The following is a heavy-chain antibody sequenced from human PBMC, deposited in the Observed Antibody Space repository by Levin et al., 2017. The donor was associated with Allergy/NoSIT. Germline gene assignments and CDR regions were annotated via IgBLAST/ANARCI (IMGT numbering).Heavy chain of an antibody. CDR1: GYTFTDYY. D-gene: IGHD4-17*01. Sequence: ASVKVSCKAAGYTFTDYYMHWVRQAPGQGLEWMGWVNRNSRDTHYAQKFQGRVTMTRDTSITTAYMELSSLRSDDTALYYCARNDYGDYVQNFDYWGQGTLVTVSS. CDR3: ARNDYGDYVQNFDY. CDR2: VNRNSRDT. V-gene: IGHV1-2*02. J-gene: IGHJ4*02.